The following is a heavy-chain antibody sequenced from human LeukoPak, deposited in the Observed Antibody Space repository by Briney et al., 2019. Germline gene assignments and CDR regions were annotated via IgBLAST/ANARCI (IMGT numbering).Heavy chain of an antibody. CDR2: INPSGGST. J-gene: IGHJ4*02. Sequence: GASVKVSCKASGYTFTSYYMHWVRQAPGQGLEWMGIINPSGGSTSYAQKFQGRVTMTRDMSTSTVYMELSSLRSEDTAVYYCARAAYGSGVVETGFDYWGQGTLVTVSS. CDR3: ARAAYGSGVVETGFDY. CDR1: GYTFTSYY. V-gene: IGHV1-46*01. D-gene: IGHD2-15*01.